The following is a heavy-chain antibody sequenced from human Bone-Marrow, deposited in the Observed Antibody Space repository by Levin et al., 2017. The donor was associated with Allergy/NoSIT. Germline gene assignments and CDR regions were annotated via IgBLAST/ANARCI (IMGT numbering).Heavy chain of an antibody. D-gene: IGHD1-7*01. J-gene: IGHJ6*03. Sequence: SCAASGFTFSSYAMSWVRQSPGKGLEWVSTLDATSDSTDYVDSVKGRFTISRDNFKSTLYLQMNSLRCDDTAVYYCAKGPSPTHCRNCYYYMDVWGKGTTVIVSS. V-gene: IGHV3-23*01. CDR2: LDATSDST. CDR1: GFTFSSYA. CDR3: AKGPSPTHCRNCYYYMDV.